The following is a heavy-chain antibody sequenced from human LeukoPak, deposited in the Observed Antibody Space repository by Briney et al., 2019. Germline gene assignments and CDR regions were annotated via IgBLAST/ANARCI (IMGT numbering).Heavy chain of an antibody. D-gene: IGHD6-19*01. V-gene: IGHV4-39*07. CDR3: ARHSTGWNPYFPLDT. CDR2: IYYSGTT. J-gene: IGHJ5*02. CDR1: GGSISSSSYY. Sequence: SSETLSLTCTVSGGSISSSSYYWGWIRQPPGKGLEWIGSIYYSGTTYYNPSLKSRVTISVDTSRNQFSLKLSSVTAADTAVYYCARHSTGWNPYFPLDTWGLGTLVTVSS.